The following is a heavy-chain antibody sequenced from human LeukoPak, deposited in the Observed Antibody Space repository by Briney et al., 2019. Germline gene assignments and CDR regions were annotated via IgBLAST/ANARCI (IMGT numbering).Heavy chain of an antibody. CDR2: ISYDGSNK. Sequence: TGGSLRLSCAASGLTFSSYAMHWVRQAPGKGLEWVAVISYDGSNKYYADSVKGRFTISRDNSKNTLYLQMNSLRAEDTAVYYCARGGQGYDLNWFDPWGQGTLVTVSS. CDR3: ARGGQGYDLNWFDP. CDR1: GLTFSSYA. D-gene: IGHD3-3*01. J-gene: IGHJ5*02. V-gene: IGHV3-30-3*01.